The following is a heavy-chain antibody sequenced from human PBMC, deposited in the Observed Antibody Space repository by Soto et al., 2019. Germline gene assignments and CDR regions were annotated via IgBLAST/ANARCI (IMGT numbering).Heavy chain of an antibody. D-gene: IGHD2-15*01. CDR3: ARPGYCSGGSCYPAIDY. Sequence: CTVADGPSGGSSCCRGMNSKPPGKGLEWIGSIYYSGSTYYNPSLKSRVTISVDTSKNQFSLKLSPVTAADTAVHYCARPGYCSGGSCYPAIDYWAREPWSPSPQ. J-gene: IGHJ4*02. CDR1: DGPSGGSSCC. V-gene: IGHV4-39*01. CDR2: IYYSGST.